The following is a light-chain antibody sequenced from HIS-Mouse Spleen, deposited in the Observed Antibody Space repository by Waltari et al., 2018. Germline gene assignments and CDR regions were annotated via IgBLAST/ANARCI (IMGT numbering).Light chain of an antibody. V-gene: IGLV3-21*03. Sequence: SYVLTQPPSVSVAPGKTARITCGGNNIGSKSVQGYQQKPGQAPVLVVYDDSDRPSGIPERFSGSNSGNTATLTVSGLQAEDEADYYCSSYAGSNNLGVFGTGTKVTVL. CDR3: SSYAGSNNLGV. CDR1: NIGSKS. J-gene: IGLJ1*01. CDR2: DDS.